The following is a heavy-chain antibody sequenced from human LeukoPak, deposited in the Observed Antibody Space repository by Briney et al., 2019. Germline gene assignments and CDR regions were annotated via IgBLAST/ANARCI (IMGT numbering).Heavy chain of an antibody. J-gene: IGHJ4*02. CDR2: ISGSGGST. CDR1: GFTFSSYA. D-gene: IGHD2-2*01. V-gene: IGHV3-23*01. Sequence: GGSLRLSCAASGFTFSSYAMSWVRQAPGKGLEWVSAISGSGGSTYYADSVKGRFTISRDNSKNTLYLQMNSLRAEDTAVYYCARDIGRVGYFDYWGQGTLVTVSS. CDR3: ARDIGRVGYFDY.